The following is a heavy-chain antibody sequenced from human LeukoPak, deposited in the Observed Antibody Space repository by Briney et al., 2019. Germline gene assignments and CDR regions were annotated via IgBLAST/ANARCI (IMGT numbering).Heavy chain of an antibody. D-gene: IGHD6-19*01. CDR3: ARGGWYRWFDP. V-gene: IGHV4-4*07. CDR2: IYTSGST. J-gene: IGHJ5*02. CDR1: GGSISSYY. Sequence: SETLSLTCTVSGGSISSYYWSWIRQPAGKGLGWIGRIYTSGSTNYNPSLKSRVTMSVDTSKNQFSLKLSSVTAADTAVYYCARGGWYRWFDPWGQGTLVTVSS.